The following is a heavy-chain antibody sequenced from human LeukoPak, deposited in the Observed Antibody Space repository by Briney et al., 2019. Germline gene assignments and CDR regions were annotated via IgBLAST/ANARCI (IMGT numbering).Heavy chain of an antibody. CDR2: ISSSGRTT. D-gene: IGHD6-19*01. Sequence: GGSLRLSCAASGFTFSDYYMSWIRQAPGKGLEWVSYISSSGRTTHYADSVKGRFTISRDNAKNSLYLQMNSLRAEDTSVYYCVQCSGSGWFYFEYWGQGTLVTVSS. CDR1: GFTFSDYY. CDR3: VQCSGSGWFYFEY. V-gene: IGHV3-11*04. J-gene: IGHJ4*02.